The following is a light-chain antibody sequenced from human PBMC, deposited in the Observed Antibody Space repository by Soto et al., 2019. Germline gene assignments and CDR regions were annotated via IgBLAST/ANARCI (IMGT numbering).Light chain of an antibody. J-gene: IGKJ4*01. Sequence: VLTQSPATLSLSPGERATLSFRAGQNIRTYLAWYQQQSGQAPRLLIHDASNRASGTPARFSGSWSGTDFTLTISSLEPEDSAVYYCQQRYNWLTFGGGTKVEIK. CDR3: QQRYNWLT. V-gene: IGKV3-11*01. CDR2: DAS. CDR1: QNIRTY.